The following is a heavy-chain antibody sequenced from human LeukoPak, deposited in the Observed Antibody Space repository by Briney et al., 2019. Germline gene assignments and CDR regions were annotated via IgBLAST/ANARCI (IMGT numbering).Heavy chain of an antibody. J-gene: IGHJ6*02. D-gene: IGHD3-10*01. CDR3: ARIRHSGIDYYYYGMDV. CDR1: GGAISSYY. V-gene: IGHV4-59*01. CDR2: IYYSGST. Sequence: SQTLSPTCTVSGGAISSYYWSWIRQPPGNGLGWIGGIYYSGSTNYNPSLKSRVTISVDTTKHQFSLKLSSVTAADTAVYYCARIRHSGIDYYYYGMDVWGQGTTVTVSS.